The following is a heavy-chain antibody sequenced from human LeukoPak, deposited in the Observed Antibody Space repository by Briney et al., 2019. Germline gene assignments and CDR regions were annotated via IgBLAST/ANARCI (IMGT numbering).Heavy chain of an antibody. CDR3: ARTGRGVADFDY. Sequence: ASVKVSCKASGYTFTSYDINWVRQATGQGLEWMGWMNPNSGNTGYAQKFQGRVTITRNTSISAAYMELSSLRSEDTAVYYCARTGRGVADFDYWGQGTLVTVSS. D-gene: IGHD6-19*01. V-gene: IGHV1-8*03. CDR1: GYTFTSYD. J-gene: IGHJ4*02. CDR2: MNPNSGNT.